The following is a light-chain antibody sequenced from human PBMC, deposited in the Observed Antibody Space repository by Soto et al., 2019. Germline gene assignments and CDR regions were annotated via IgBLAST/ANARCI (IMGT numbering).Light chain of an antibody. CDR3: QQYDSSWT. CDR1: QSVPSNF. Sequence: EIVLPQSPGTLSLSPGERATLSCRASQSVPSNFLAWYQQKPGQAPILLIYGVSRRATGIPDRFSGSGSGTDFTLTISRLEPEDFAVYYCQQYDSSWTFGQGTKVEIK. J-gene: IGKJ1*01. CDR2: GVS. V-gene: IGKV3-20*01.